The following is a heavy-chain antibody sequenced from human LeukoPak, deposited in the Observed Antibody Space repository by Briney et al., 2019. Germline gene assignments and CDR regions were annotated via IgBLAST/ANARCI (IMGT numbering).Heavy chain of an antibody. D-gene: IGHD2-2*01. Sequence: SETLSLTCAVYGGSFSGYYWSWIRQPPGKGLEWIGEINHSGSTNYNPSLKSRVTISVDTSKNQFSLKLSSVTAADTAVYYCARGFFVVVPAAISLYYYYGMDVWGQGTTVTVSS. V-gene: IGHV4-34*01. CDR3: ARGFFVVVPAAISLYYYYGMDV. CDR1: GGSFSGYY. J-gene: IGHJ6*02. CDR2: INHSGST.